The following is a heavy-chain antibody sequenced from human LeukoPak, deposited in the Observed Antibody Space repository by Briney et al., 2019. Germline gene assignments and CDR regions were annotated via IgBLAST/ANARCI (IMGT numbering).Heavy chain of an antibody. CDR1: GFTFSDYA. D-gene: IGHD3-10*01. J-gene: IGHJ5*02. CDR3: AKGRNSGSYFGIDT. CDR2: IGSSGVNT. Sequence: GGSLRLSCAASGFTFSDYAMSWVRQAPGKGLEWVSGIGSSGVNTDYATSVKGRFTISRDNTKSTLHLLMNSLRVEDTATYYCAKGRNSGSYFGIDTWGQGTPVSVSS. V-gene: IGHV3-23*01.